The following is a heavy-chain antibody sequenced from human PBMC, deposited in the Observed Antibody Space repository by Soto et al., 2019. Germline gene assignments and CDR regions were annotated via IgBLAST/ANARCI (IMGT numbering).Heavy chain of an antibody. V-gene: IGHV3-30*18. Sequence: SGGSLRLSCAASGFTFSSYGMHWVRQAPGKGLEWVAVISYDGSNKYYADSVKGRFTISRDNSKNTLYLQMNSLRAEDTAVYYCAKNHGSSGYYHDYWGQRTLVTVSS. CDR3: AKNHGSSGYYHDY. CDR2: ISYDGSNK. J-gene: IGHJ4*02. D-gene: IGHD3-22*01. CDR1: GFTFSSYG.